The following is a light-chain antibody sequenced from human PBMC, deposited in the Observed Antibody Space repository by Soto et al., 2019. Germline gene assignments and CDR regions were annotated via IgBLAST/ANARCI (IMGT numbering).Light chain of an antibody. V-gene: IGKV1-5*01. CDR3: QQYNSYSLT. CDR1: QSISSW. J-gene: IGKJ4*01. Sequence: DIQMTQSPSTLSASVGDKVTITCRASQSISSWLAWYQQKPGKAPKLLIYDASSLGSGVPSRFSGSGSGTEFTLTISSLQPDDFATYYCQQYNSYSLTIGGGTKVEIK. CDR2: DAS.